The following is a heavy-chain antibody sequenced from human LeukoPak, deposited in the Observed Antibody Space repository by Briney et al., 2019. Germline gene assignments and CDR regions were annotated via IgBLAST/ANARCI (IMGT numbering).Heavy chain of an antibody. CDR3: ARDGLLYDSSGYYYAAFDY. CDR2: IKQDGSEK. D-gene: IGHD3-22*01. J-gene: IGHJ4*02. V-gene: IGHV3-7*01. Sequence: PGGSLRLSCAASGFTFSSYWMSWVRQAPGKGLEWVANIKQDGSEKYYVDSVKGRFTISRDNAKNSLYLQMNSLRAEDTAVYYCARDGLLYDSSGYYYAAFDYWGQGTLVTVSS. CDR1: GFTFSSYW.